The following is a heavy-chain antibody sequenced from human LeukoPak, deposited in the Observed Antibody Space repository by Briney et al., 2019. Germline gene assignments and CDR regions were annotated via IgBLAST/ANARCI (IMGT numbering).Heavy chain of an antibody. CDR3: ARVGQQKCPNWFDR. CDR2: TKQDGSEK. Sequence: GGSLRLSCAASGFTFSSYWMRWVRQAPGKGLEWVANTKQDGSEKYYVDSVKGRFTKSSDNAKNSLYLQMDSLRAEGTAVYYWARVGQQKCPNWFDRWGQGTLDSVSS. CDR1: GFTFSSYW. D-gene: IGHD6-13*01. V-gene: IGHV3-7*01. J-gene: IGHJ5*02.